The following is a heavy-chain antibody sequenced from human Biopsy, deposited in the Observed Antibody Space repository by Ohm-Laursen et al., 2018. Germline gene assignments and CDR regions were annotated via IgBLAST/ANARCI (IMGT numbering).Heavy chain of an antibody. J-gene: IGHJ4*02. D-gene: IGHD1-26*01. CDR3: AKGLYSGSYYYDS. CDR2: VSSDGKNK. Sequence: SLRLSCTASGFTLSNYGMHWVRQAPGRGLEWVAAVSSDGKNKHYADSVQGRYTISRDNSKNTVDLQMNSLRAEDTAVYYCAKGLYSGSYYYDSWGQGTLVTVSS. V-gene: IGHV3-30*18. CDR1: GFTLSNYG.